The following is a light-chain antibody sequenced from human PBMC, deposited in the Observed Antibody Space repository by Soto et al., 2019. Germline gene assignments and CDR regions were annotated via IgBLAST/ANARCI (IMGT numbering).Light chain of an antibody. V-gene: IGKV3-11*01. Sequence: TQSPATRSASALEIAALACMASQTLSSSLAWYQQKSGQDPKVLIYDASNTATGMPDRFCGSGYGPDFTLTIRSLEHEDFAAYYWQHRSNSWTFGQGTKV. J-gene: IGKJ1*01. CDR2: DAS. CDR1: QTLSSS. CDR3: QHRSNSWT.